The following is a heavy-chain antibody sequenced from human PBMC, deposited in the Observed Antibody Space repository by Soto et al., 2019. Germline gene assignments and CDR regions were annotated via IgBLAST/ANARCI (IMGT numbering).Heavy chain of an antibody. D-gene: IGHD3-22*01. J-gene: IGHJ4*02. CDR2: IIPIFGTA. CDR3: ASGPKDDYYDSSGSPLDY. V-gene: IGHV1-69*06. CDR1: GGTFSSYA. Sequence: QVQLVQSGAEVKKPGSSVKVSCKASGGTFSSYAISWVRQAPGQGLEWMGGIIPIFGTANYAQKFQGRVTITADKSTSTAYMELSSLRSEDTAVYHCASGPKDDYYDSSGSPLDYWGQGTLVTVSS.